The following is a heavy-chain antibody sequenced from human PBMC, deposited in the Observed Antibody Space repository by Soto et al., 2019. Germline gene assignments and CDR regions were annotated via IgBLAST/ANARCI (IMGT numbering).Heavy chain of an antibody. V-gene: IGHV4-34*01. J-gene: IGHJ4*02. D-gene: IGHD6-13*01. Sequence: PSETLSLTCAVYGGSFSGYYWSWIRQPPGKGLEWIGEINHSGSTNYNPSLKSQVTISVDTSKNQFSLKLSSVTAADTAVYYCARESIAAAGTWGQGTLVTVSS. CDR3: ARESIAAAGT. CDR2: INHSGST. CDR1: GGSFSGYY.